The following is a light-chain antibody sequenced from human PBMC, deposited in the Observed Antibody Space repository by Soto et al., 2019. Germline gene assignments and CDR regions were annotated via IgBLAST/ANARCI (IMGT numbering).Light chain of an antibody. CDR3: QQYSSSPIT. Sequence: ELVLTQSPGTLSLSPGERATLSCRASQRVNSNYLAWYQQRPGQPPRLLISGASSRATDTPDRFSGSGSGTDFTLTIAGLEPADSAVYYCQQYSSSPITFGQGTKVDNK. CDR2: GAS. V-gene: IGKV3-20*01. CDR1: QRVNSNY. J-gene: IGKJ1*01.